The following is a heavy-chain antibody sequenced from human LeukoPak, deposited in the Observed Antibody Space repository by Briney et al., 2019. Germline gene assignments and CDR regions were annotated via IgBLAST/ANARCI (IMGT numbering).Heavy chain of an antibody. D-gene: IGHD6-13*01. CDR2: IYSGGST. Sequence: PGGSLRLSCAASGFTVSSNYMSWVRQAPGKGLEWVSVIYSGGSTYYADSVKGRFTISRDNSKNTLYLQMNSLRAEDTAVYYCARDRALGFSSSSWYVPVYFDYWGQGTLVTVSS. CDR1: GFTVSSNY. CDR3: ARDRALGFSSSSWYVPVYFDY. J-gene: IGHJ4*02. V-gene: IGHV3-66*01.